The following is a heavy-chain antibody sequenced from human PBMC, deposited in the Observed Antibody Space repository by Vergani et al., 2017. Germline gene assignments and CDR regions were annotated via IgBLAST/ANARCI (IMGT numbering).Heavy chain of an antibody. V-gene: IGHV3-23*01. J-gene: IGHJ4*02. CDR1: GFTFSSYA. Sequence: EVQLLESGGGLVQPGGSLRLSCAASGFTFSSYAMRWVRQAPGKGLEWVSAISGSGGSTYYADSVNGRFTISRDNSKNTLYLQMNSLRAEDTAVYYCGEGIMVRGAIDYWGQGTLVTVSS. D-gene: IGHD3-10*01. CDR2: ISGSGGST. CDR3: GEGIMVRGAIDY.